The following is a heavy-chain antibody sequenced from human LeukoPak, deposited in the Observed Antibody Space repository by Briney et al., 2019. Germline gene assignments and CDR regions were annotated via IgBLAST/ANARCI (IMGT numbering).Heavy chain of an antibody. CDR1: GYTFTNYH. V-gene: IGHV1-8*03. CDR3: ARTSSLTASGYDY. Sequence: ASVKVSCKASGYTFTNYHINWVRQATGQGLEWMGWINPNSDDRGYAQKFQGRVTITRDTSISTAYMELRSLRSEDTAVYFCARTSSLTASGYDYWSQGTLVTVSS. CDR2: INPNSDDR. D-gene: IGHD2-21*02. J-gene: IGHJ4*02.